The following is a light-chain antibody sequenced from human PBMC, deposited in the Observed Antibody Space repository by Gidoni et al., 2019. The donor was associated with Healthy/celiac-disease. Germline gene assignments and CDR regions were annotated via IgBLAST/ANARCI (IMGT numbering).Light chain of an antibody. CDR3: QQSYSTPST. CDR1: QSISSY. J-gene: IGKJ4*01. Sequence: DIQMTQSPSSLSASVGDRVTITCRESQSISSYLNWYQQKPGKAPKLLIYAASSLQSGVPSRFSGSGSGTDFTLTINSLQPEDFATYYCQQSYSTPSTFGGGTKVEIK. V-gene: IGKV1-39*01. CDR2: AAS.